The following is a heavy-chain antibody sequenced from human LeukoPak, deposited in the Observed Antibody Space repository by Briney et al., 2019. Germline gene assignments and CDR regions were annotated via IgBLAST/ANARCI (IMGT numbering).Heavy chain of an antibody. Sequence: GGSLRLSCAASGFPFSDYYMSWIRQDPGKGPEWISYINYNGGTTYYADSVKGRFTISRDNGKDSLYLQMNSLSAEDTAVYYCARQPRYSSGWYDFDYWGQGTLVTVSS. V-gene: IGHV3-11*01. J-gene: IGHJ4*02. D-gene: IGHD6-19*01. CDR2: INYNGGTT. CDR1: GFPFSDYY. CDR3: ARQPRYSSGWYDFDY.